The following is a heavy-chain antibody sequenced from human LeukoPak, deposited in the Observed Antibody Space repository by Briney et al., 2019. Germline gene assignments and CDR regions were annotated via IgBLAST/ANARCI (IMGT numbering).Heavy chain of an antibody. Sequence: GASVTVSCKASGYTFTGYYMHRVRQAPGQGLEWMGRSNPNSGGTNYAQKFQGRVTMTRDTAISTAYMELSKLRSDDTAVYYCAREFYYDCSGYDAFDIWGQGTMVTVSS. D-gene: IGHD3-22*01. CDR1: GYTFTGYY. CDR2: SNPNSGGT. V-gene: IGHV1-2*06. J-gene: IGHJ3*02. CDR3: AREFYYDCSGYDAFDI.